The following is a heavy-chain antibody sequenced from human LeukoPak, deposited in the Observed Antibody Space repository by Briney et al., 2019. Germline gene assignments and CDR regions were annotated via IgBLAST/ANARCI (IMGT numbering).Heavy chain of an antibody. Sequence: SETLSLTCAVYGVSFSGYYWSWIRQPPGKGLEWIGEINHSGSTNYNPSLKSRVTISVDTSKNQFSLKLSSVTAADTAVYYCARGRFLDGYYYDSSGYYLDYWGQGTLVTVCS. CDR3: ARGRFLDGYYYDSSGYYLDY. J-gene: IGHJ4*02. D-gene: IGHD3-22*01. CDR2: INHSGST. V-gene: IGHV4-34*01. CDR1: GVSFSGYY.